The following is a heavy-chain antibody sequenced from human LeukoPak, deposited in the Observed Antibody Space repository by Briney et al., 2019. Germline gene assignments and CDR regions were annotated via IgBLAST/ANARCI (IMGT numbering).Heavy chain of an antibody. J-gene: IGHJ4*02. CDR2: ISSSSSYI. D-gene: IGHD4-17*01. CDR1: GFTFSSYS. V-gene: IGHV3-21*01. Sequence: PGGSLRLSCAASGFTFSSYSMNWVRQAPGKGLEWVSSISSSSSYIYYADSVKGRFTISRDNAKNSLYLQMNSLRAEDTAVYYCAREGYGDYAPWGWGQGTLVTVSS. CDR3: AREGYGDYAPWG.